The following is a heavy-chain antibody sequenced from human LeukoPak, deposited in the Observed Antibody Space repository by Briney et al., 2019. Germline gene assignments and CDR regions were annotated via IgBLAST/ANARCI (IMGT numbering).Heavy chain of an antibody. V-gene: IGHV4-4*07. Sequence: SETLSLTSTVSGDSISSHSWNWIRQPAGKGLEWIGRISTSGSTNYNPSLKSRVTMSVDTSKNQFSLKLSSVTAADTAVYYCARQAVVVSSTPWFDPWGQGALVTVSS. CDR3: ARQAVVVSSTPWFDP. D-gene: IGHD2-15*01. J-gene: IGHJ5*02. CDR2: ISTSGST. CDR1: GDSISSHS.